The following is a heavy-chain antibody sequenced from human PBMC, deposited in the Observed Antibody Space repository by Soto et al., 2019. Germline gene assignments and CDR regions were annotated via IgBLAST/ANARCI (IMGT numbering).Heavy chain of an antibody. CDR1: GYTXTSYG. V-gene: IGHV1-18*01. CDR2: ISAYNGNT. Sequence: ASVKVSCKASGYTXTSYGISWVRQAPGQGLEWMGWISAYNGNTNYAQKLQGRVTMTTDTSTSTAYMELRSLRSDDTAVFYCARDFSRDGSGIPDYWGKGTLVPVSS. D-gene: IGHD3-10*01. CDR3: ARDFSRDGSGIPDY. J-gene: IGHJ4*02.